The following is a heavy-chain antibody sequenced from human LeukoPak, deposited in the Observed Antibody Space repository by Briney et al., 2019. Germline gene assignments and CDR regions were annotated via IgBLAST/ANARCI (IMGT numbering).Heavy chain of an antibody. J-gene: IGHJ5*02. D-gene: IGHD2-15*01. V-gene: IGHV5-51*01. CDR1: GYSFTNYW. CDR3: ARGPRYFDP. Sequence: GESLKISWKVTGYSFTNYWIGWVRQMPGKGLEWMGIIYPGDSDIRYSPSFQGQVTISADKSISTAYLQWSSLKASDTAMYYCARGPRYFDPWGQGTLVTVSS. CDR2: IYPGDSDI.